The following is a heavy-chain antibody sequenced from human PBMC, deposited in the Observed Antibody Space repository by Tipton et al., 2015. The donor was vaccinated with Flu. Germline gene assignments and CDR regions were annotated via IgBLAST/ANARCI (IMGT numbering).Heavy chain of an antibody. CDR2: IYTTGST. J-gene: IGHJ4*02. V-gene: IGHV4-61*02. CDR1: GGSISSGSYY. CDR3: ARIYYYGSGDYYLDS. Sequence: LRLSCTVSGGSISSGSYYWSWIRQPAGKGLEWIGRIYTTGSTNYNPSLKSRVTISADTSKNKFSLELRSVTAADTAVYYCARIYYYGSGDYYLDSWAREHWSPSPQ. D-gene: IGHD3-10*01.